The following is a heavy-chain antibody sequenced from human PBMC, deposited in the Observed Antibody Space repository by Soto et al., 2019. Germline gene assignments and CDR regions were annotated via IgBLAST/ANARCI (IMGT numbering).Heavy chain of an antibody. D-gene: IGHD3-10*01. CDR3: ARASSMFRGVITTPPNAFDI. J-gene: IGHJ3*02. CDR1: GFTFSSCD. V-gene: IGHV3-30*03. CDR2: TSYDGSNK. Sequence: PGGSLRLSCAAPGFTFSSCDMHWVRQAPGKGLEWLALTSYDGSNKYYADSVKGRFTISRDNSKNTLYLQMNSLRAEDTAVYYCARASSMFRGVITTPPNAFDISGKGTMVTVSS.